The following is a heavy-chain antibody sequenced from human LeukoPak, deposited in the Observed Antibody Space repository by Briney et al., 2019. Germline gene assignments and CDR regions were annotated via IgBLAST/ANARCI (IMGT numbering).Heavy chain of an antibody. CDR1: GGSFSGYY. CDR2: INHSGST. J-gene: IGHJ4*02. D-gene: IGHD1-26*01. V-gene: IGHV4-34*01. Sequence: SETLSLTCAVYGGSFSGYYWSWIRQPPGKGLEWIGEINHSGSTNYNPSLKSRVTISVDTSKNQFSLKLSSVTAADTAVYYCASLTGRSYTSLVDKGGQGTLVTVSS. CDR3: ASLTGRSYTSLVDK.